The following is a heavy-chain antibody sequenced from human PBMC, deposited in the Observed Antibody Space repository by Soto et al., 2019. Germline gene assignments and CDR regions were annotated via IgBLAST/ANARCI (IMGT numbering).Heavy chain of an antibody. CDR2: ISGSGGST. CDR3: ATHFIEYSSSSELDC. CDR1: GFTFSSYA. J-gene: IGHJ4*02. D-gene: IGHD6-6*01. Sequence: PGGSLRLSCAASGFTFSSYAMSWVRQAPGKGLEWVSAISGSGGSTYYADSVKGRFTISRDNSKNTLYLQMNSLRAEDTAVYYCATHFIEYSSSSELDCWGQGTLVTVSS. V-gene: IGHV3-23*01.